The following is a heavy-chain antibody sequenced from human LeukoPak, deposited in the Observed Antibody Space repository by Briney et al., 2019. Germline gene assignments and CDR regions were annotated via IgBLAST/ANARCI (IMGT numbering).Heavy chain of an antibody. CDR1: GYTFTGYY. V-gene: IGHV1-2*02. Sequence: ASVKVSCKSSGYTFTGYYMHWVRQAPGQGLEWMGWINPNSGGTNYAQKFQGRVTMTRDTSISTAYMELSRLRSDDTAVYYCARDGRDYYDSSGYLDYWGQGTLVTVSS. CDR2: INPNSGGT. D-gene: IGHD3-22*01. CDR3: ARDGRDYYDSSGYLDY. J-gene: IGHJ4*02.